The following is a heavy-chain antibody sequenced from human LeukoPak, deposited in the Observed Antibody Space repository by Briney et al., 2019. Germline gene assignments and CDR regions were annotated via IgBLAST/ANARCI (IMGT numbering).Heavy chain of an antibody. CDR1: GFIFSHYW. D-gene: IGHD4-17*01. CDR3: ARALTTDHSGRWFDP. CDR2: IKLFGDEQ. Sequence: PGGPLRLSCEGSGFIFSHYWMSWLRQAPGKEPEWVAIIKLFGDEQYYGDSVKGRFIISRDNARNLLYLQMHSLGADDTAMYYCARALTTDHSGRWFDPWGQGTLVTVSS. V-gene: IGHV3-7*01. J-gene: IGHJ5*02.